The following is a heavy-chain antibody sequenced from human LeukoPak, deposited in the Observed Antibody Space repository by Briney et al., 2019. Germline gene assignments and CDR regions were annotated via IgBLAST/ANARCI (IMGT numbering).Heavy chain of an antibody. CDR3: TTLGLTGYYAFDY. Sequence: PGGSLRLSCAASGFTFSNTWMNWVRQVPGKGLEWVGRIRTKTDGETTDYAAPVKGRFTISRDDSKNTLYLQMNSLKTEDTAVYYCTTLGLTGYYAFDYWGQGSLVTVSS. J-gene: IGHJ4*02. CDR1: GFTFSNTW. CDR2: IRTKTDGETT. D-gene: IGHD3-9*01. V-gene: IGHV3-15*07.